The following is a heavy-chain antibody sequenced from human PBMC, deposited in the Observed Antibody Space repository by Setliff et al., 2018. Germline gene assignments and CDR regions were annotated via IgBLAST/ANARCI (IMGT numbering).Heavy chain of an antibody. CDR1: GGSISSSGYY. CDR3: ARTNYYDSSTYFNWFDP. V-gene: IGHV4-39*07. D-gene: IGHD3-22*01. J-gene: IGHJ5*02. CDR2: IYHSGST. Sequence: SETLSLTCTVPGGSISSSGYYGGWIRQPPGKGLEWNGSIYHSGSTYYNPSLKSRVTMSVDTSKNQFSLKLSAVTAADTAVYYCARTNYYDSSTYFNWFDPWGQGTLVTVSS.